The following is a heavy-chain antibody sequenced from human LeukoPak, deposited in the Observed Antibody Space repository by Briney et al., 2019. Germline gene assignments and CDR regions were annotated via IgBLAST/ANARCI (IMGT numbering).Heavy chain of an antibody. J-gene: IGHJ5*02. CDR3: ARWLQSPHNWFDP. CDR2: IIPIFGTA. CDR1: GGTFSSYA. Sequence: ASVKVSCKASGGTFSSYAISWVRQAPGQGLEWMGGIIPIFGTASYAQKFQGRVTITADESTSTAYMELSSLRSEDTAVYYCARWLQSPHNWFDPWGQGTLVTVSS. D-gene: IGHD5-24*01. V-gene: IGHV1-69*13.